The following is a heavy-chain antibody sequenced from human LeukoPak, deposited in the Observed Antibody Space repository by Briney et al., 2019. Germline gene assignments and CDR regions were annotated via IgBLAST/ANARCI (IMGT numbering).Heavy chain of an antibody. D-gene: IGHD3-22*01. J-gene: IGHJ4*02. V-gene: IGHV4-34*01. CDR1: GGSFSGYY. CDR2: INHSGST. Sequence: SETLSLTCAVYGGSFSGYYWSWIRQPPGKGLEWNGEINHSGSTNYNPSLKSRVTISVDTSKNQFSLKLSSVTAADTAVYYCARAPTYDSSGTPFDYWGQGTLVTVSS. CDR3: ARAPTYDSSGTPFDY.